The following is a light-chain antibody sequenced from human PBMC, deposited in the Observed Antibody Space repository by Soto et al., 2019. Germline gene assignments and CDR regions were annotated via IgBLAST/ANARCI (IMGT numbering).Light chain of an antibody. Sequence: DIVMTQSPSSLSASVGDRVTITCRASLGISDYLAWYQQKPGKAPKLLIYKASTLKSGVPSRFSGSGSGTEFTLTISSLQPDDFATYYCQHYNSYSEAFGQGTKVDIK. CDR1: LGISDY. CDR3: QHYNSYSEA. CDR2: KAS. V-gene: IGKV1-5*03. J-gene: IGKJ1*01.